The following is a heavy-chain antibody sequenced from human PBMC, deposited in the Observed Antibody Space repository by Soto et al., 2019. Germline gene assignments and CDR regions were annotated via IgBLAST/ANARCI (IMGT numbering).Heavy chain of an antibody. CDR2: ISGSVGST. Sequence: EVQLLESGGGLVQPGGSLRLSCAASGFTFSNYAMTWVRQAPGKGLEWVSAISGSVGSTYYADSVKGRFTISRDNSKNTLYLQMDSLRAEDTAVYSCANPAPTMESTIYYYCGMDVWGQGTTVTFSS. J-gene: IGHJ6*02. V-gene: IGHV3-23*01. CDR3: ANPAPTMESTIYYYCGMDV. D-gene: IGHD1-26*01. CDR1: GFTFSNYA.